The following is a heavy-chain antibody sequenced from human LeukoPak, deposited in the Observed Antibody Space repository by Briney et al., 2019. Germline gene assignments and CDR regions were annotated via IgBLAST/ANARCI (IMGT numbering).Heavy chain of an antibody. CDR2: INTNTGNP. V-gene: IGHV7-4-1*02. CDR3: ARVGRPFYYYYMDV. CDR1: GYTFTNYA. D-gene: IGHD6-6*01. J-gene: IGHJ6*03. Sequence: GASVKVSCKASGYTFTNYAMNWVRQAPGQGFEWMGWINTNTGNPTYAQGFTGRFIFSFDTSVSTAYLQISSLKAEDTAIYYCARVGRPFYYYYMDVWGKGTTVTVSS.